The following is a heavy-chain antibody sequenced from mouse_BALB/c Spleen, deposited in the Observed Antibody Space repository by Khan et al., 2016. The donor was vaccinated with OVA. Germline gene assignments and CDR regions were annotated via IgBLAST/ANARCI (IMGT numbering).Heavy chain of an antibody. CDR3: ARPYRYDGRAWFAY. CDR1: RSDFSRHP. Sequence: DVQLPASGGRPVQPGAPPNTSSAPPRSDFSRHPMSRLRHHTGKGLEWIGEINPDSSTINYTPSLKDKFIISRDNAKNTLYLQMSKVRSEDTALYYCARPYRYDGRAWFAYWGQGTLVTVSA. D-gene: IGHD2-14*01. V-gene: IGHV4-1*02. CDR2: INPDSSTI. J-gene: IGHJ3*01.